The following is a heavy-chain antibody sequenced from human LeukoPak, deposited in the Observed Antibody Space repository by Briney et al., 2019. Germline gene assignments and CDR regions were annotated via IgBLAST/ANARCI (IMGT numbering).Heavy chain of an antibody. Sequence: GGSLRLSCAASGFTFGSYSMNWVRQAPGKGLEWVSYISSSSSTIYYADSVKGRFTISRDYAKNSLYLQMNSLRAEDTAVYYCARDSYGDYVQDVWGQGTTVTVSS. CDR3: ARDSYGDYVQDV. CDR2: ISSSSSTI. V-gene: IGHV3-48*01. D-gene: IGHD4-17*01. J-gene: IGHJ6*02. CDR1: GFTFGSYS.